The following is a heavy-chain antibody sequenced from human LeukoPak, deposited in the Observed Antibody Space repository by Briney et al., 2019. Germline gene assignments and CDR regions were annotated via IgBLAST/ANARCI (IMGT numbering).Heavy chain of an antibody. CDR3: AREGSYGFDY. J-gene: IGHJ4*02. V-gene: IGHV3-53*01. Sequence: GGSLRLSCAASGFTVSSNYMSWVRQAPGKGLEWVSVIYSGGFTYYADSVKGRFTISRDSSKNTLYLQMNSLRAEDPAVYYCAREGSYGFDYWGQGTLVTVSS. CDR1: GFTVSSNY. CDR2: IYSGGFT. D-gene: IGHD5-18*01.